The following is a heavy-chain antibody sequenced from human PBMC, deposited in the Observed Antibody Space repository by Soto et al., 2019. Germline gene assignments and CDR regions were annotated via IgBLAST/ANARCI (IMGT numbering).Heavy chain of an antibody. Sequence: PSETLSLTCTVSVGSISSSSYYWGWIRQPPGKGLEWIGSIYYSGSTYYNPSLKSRVTISVDTSKNQFSLKLSSVTAADTAVYYCARYGGGYYYYYGMDVWGQGTTVTVSS. D-gene: IGHD2-15*01. J-gene: IGHJ6*02. CDR3: ARYGGGYYYYYGMDV. CDR2: IYYSGST. V-gene: IGHV4-39*01. CDR1: VGSISSSSYY.